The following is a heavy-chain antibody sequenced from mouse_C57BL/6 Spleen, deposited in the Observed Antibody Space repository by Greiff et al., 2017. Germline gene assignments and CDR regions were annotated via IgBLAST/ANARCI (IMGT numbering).Heavy chain of an antibody. Sequence: EVQLQESGAELVKPGASVKLSCTASGFNIKDYYMHWVKQRTEQGLEWIGRIDPEDGETKYDPKFQGKATITADTSSNTAYLQLSSLTSEDTAVYYCAREVYYGSSLYAMDYWGQGTSVTVSS. CDR3: AREVYYGSSLYAMDY. CDR1: GFNIKDYY. J-gene: IGHJ4*01. D-gene: IGHD1-1*01. CDR2: IDPEDGET. V-gene: IGHV14-2*01.